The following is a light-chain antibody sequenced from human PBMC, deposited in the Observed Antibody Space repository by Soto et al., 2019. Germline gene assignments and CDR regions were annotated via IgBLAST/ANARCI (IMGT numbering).Light chain of an antibody. CDR3: QQYHSYWT. Sequence: EIVLTQSPDNLSVSPLESATLSFRASQSVSSSYLALYQQKPGQAPRLLIYDASNRATGIPARFSGSGSGTEFTLTISSLQTDDFSTYYCQQYHSYWTFGQGTKVDIK. CDR2: DAS. CDR1: QSVSSSY. V-gene: IGKV3D-15*01. J-gene: IGKJ1*01.